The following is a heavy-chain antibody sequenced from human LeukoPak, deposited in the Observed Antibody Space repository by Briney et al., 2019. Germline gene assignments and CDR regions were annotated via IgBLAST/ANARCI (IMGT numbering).Heavy chain of an antibody. V-gene: IGHV4-38-2*02. D-gene: IGHD4-23*01. CDR1: GYSISSISSTSY. CDR3: ARLRVQNYGGNWGFDY. CDR2: IYQSGST. Sequence: SETLSLTCTGSGYSISSISSTSYWGWVRQSPGKGLDWIGSIYQSGSTYHNPSLHSRVTISIDTSKNKFSLKLSSVTAAATAVYYCARLRVQNYGGNWGFDYGGQGTLVTVSA. J-gene: IGHJ4*02.